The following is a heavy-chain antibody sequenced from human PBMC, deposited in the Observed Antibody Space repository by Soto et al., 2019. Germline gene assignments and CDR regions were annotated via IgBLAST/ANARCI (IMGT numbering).Heavy chain of an antibody. D-gene: IGHD3-22*01. Sequence: SETLSLTCAVSGGSISSGGYSWSWIRHPPGKGLEWIGYIYHSGSTYYNPSLKSRVTISVDRSKNQFSLKLSSVTAADTAVYYCARVRVRDYYYGMDVWGQGTTVTVSS. CDR2: IYHSGST. J-gene: IGHJ6*02. CDR3: ARVRVRDYYYGMDV. CDR1: GGSISSGGYS. V-gene: IGHV4-30-2*01.